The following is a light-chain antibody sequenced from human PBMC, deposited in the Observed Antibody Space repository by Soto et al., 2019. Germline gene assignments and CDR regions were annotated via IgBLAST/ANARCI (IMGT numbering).Light chain of an antibody. V-gene: IGKV3-15*01. Sequence: EIVMTQSPATLSVSPGEGATLSCKASQNVYNNLAWYQQRPGQPPRLLIYDASTRATGISARFSGSGYGTEFTLTISSLQSEDVAVYFCHQSRNWPLTFDGGTKVEIK. CDR2: DAS. CDR1: QNVYNN. J-gene: IGKJ4*01. CDR3: HQSRNWPLT.